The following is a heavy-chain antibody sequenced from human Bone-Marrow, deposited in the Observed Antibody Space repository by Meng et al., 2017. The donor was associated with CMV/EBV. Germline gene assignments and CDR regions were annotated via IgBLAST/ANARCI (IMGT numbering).Heavy chain of an antibody. V-gene: IGHV3-66*02. J-gene: IGHJ4*02. Sequence: GESLKISCAGSGFTVSSDYMSWVRQTPGKGLEWVSIIFAAGNTYYADSVKGRFTISRDSSKNTLYLQMNSLRAEDTAVYYCTRQAHYSLGWDCWGQGTLVTVSS. CDR1: GFTVSSDY. CDR2: IFAAGNT. D-gene: IGHD3/OR15-3a*01. CDR3: TRQAHYSLGWDC.